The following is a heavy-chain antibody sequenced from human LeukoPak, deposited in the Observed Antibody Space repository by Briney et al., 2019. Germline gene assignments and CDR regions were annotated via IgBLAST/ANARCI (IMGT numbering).Heavy chain of an antibody. CDR2: IVVGSGNT. D-gene: IGHD2-21*02. J-gene: IGHJ4*02. CDR3: AAVAYCGGDCYSGFDY. Sequence: SVKVSCKASGFTFTSSAMQWVRQARGQRLEWIGWIVVGSGNTNYAQKFQERVTITRDMSTSTAYMELSSLRSEDTAVYYCAAVAYCGGDCYSGFDYWGQGTLVTVSS. CDR1: GFTFTSSA. V-gene: IGHV1-58*02.